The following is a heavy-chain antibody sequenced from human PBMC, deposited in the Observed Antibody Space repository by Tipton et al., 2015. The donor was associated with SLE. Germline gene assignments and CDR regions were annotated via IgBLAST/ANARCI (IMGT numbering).Heavy chain of an antibody. V-gene: IGHV4-61*02. D-gene: IGHD2-21*01. Sequence: TLSLTCTVSGDSMNSGVYYWSWLRQPAGKGLEWIGRIFSSGNTIYNPSLKSRVTISEDTSKNQFSQRLGSVPAADTAVYYCAREGMSYCGGDCHGSFDYWGQGSLVTVSS. CDR1: GDSMNSGVYY. CDR2: IFSSGNT. CDR3: AREGMSYCGGDCHGSFDY. J-gene: IGHJ4*02.